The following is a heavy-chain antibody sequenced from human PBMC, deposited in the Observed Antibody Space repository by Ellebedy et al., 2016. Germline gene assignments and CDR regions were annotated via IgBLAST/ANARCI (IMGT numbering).Heavy chain of an antibody. V-gene: IGHV3-33*01. J-gene: IGHJ3*02. Sequence: GESLKISCAASGFTFRSYDIHWVRQAPGKGLEWVAVISFDGSEKYNVDSLRGRFTISRDNSKNTLFLQMSNLTVEDTAVYYCAREERDSSGWAPKDQGPLDIWGQGTLVTVSS. CDR1: GFTFRSYD. D-gene: IGHD6-19*01. CDR3: AREERDSSGWAPKDQGPLDI. CDR2: ISFDGSEK.